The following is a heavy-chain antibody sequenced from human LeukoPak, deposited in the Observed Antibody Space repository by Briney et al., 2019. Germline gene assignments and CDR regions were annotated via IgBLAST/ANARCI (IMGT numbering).Heavy chain of an antibody. D-gene: IGHD6-13*01. CDR1: GDSISSYA. CDR3: ARQNPAAAGQGLDY. CDR2: IHYSGVT. J-gene: IGHJ4*02. Sequence: PSETLSLTCSVSGDSISSYAYHWIRQPAGKGLEWIGYIHYSGVTNYNPSLRSRVTISVDTSKNQFSLNLSFVTATDTAVYYCARQNPAAAGQGLDYWGQGALVIVSS. V-gene: IGHV4-59*08.